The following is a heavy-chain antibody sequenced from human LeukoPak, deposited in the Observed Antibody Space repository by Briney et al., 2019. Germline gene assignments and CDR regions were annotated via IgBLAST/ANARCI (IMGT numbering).Heavy chain of an antibody. D-gene: IGHD7-27*01. J-gene: IGHJ4*02. Sequence: GGSLRLSCGASGFTFSSYEMNWVRQAPGKGLEWVSYISSSGSTIYYADSVKGRFTISRDNAKNSLYLQMNSLGDEDTAVYYCARDQLGIDYWGQGTLVTVSS. CDR3: ARDQLGIDY. CDR1: GFTFSSYE. CDR2: ISSSGSTI. V-gene: IGHV3-48*03.